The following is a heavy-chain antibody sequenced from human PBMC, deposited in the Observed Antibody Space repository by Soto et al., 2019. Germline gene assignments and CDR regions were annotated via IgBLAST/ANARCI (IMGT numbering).Heavy chain of an antibody. D-gene: IGHD2-2*01. J-gene: IGHJ4*02. CDR1: GFTFSSYS. CDR2: ISSSGTYI. V-gene: IGHV3-21*01. Sequence: EVQLVESGGGLVRPGGSLRLSCAASGFTFSSYSMNWVRQAPGKGLEWVSSISSSGTYIYQADSVKGRFTISRDNAKNSLSLQMNSLRAEDTAVYFCAREVTRSISCYDYWGQGTLVTFSS. CDR3: AREVTRSISCYDY.